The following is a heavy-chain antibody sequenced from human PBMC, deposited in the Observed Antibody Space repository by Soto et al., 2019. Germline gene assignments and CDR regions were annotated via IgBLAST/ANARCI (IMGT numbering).Heavy chain of an antibody. D-gene: IGHD6-13*01. CDR2: IYYSGST. CDR3: ARPEYSSSYGMDV. V-gene: IGHV4-39*01. J-gene: IGHJ6*02. CDR1: GGSISSSSYY. Sequence: QLQLQESGPGLVKPSETLSLTCTVSGGSISSSSYYWGWIRQPPGKGLEWIGSIYYSGSTYYNPSLKSRVTISVDTSKNQFSLKLSSVTAADTAVYYCARPEYSSSYGMDVWGQGTTVTVSS.